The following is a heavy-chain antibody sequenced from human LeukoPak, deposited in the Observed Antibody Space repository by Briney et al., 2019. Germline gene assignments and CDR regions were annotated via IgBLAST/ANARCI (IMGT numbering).Heavy chain of an antibody. Sequence: ASVKVSCKSSGDTLNIFDINWVRQAPGQGLEWMGEIIPLTGRGNYAQKFQGRVTMTTDESTSTVFMEMSKLGSEDPAVYYCAKATVRSSDFWRKGEHWFDRWGQGTLVTVSS. J-gene: IGHJ5*02. CDR3: AKATVRSSDFWRKGEHWFDR. D-gene: IGHD3-3*01. V-gene: IGHV1-69*05. CDR1: GDTLNIFD. CDR2: IIPLTGRG.